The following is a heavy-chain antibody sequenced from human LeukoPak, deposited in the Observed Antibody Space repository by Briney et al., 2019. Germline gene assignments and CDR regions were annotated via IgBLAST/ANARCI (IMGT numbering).Heavy chain of an antibody. V-gene: IGHV3-7*01. CDR2: IKTDGSEK. J-gene: IGHJ1*01. CDR1: GFTFSNYW. D-gene: IGHD3-22*01. Sequence: GGSLRLSCEGSGFTFSNYWMGWVRQAPGKGLQWVANIKTDGSEKYYVDSVKGRFTISRDNAKNSLYLQMNNLRAEDTAVYYCATYSSLNRREFQYWGQGTLLTVSS. CDR3: ATYSSLNRREFQY.